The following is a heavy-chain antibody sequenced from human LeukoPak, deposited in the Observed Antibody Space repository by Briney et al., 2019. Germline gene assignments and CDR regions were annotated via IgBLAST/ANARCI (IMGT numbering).Heavy chain of an antibody. CDR1: GYTFTGYY. Sequence: ASVKVSCKASGYTFTGYYMHWVRQAPGQGLEWMGWISAYNGNTNYAQKLQGRVTMTTDTSTSTAYMELRSLRSDDTAVYYCARDRGLGTFDYWGQGTLVTVSS. CDR2: ISAYNGNT. J-gene: IGHJ4*02. D-gene: IGHD3-10*01. CDR3: ARDRGLGTFDY. V-gene: IGHV1-18*04.